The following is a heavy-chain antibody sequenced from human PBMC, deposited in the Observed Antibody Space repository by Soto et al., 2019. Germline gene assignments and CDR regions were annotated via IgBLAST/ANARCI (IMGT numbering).Heavy chain of an antibody. J-gene: IGHJ5*02. V-gene: IGHV4-59*08. CDR2: IYYSGST. CDR1: GGSISSYY. D-gene: IGHD3-9*01. CDR3: AKGRLGYYDILTGSNNWFDP. Sequence: SETLSLTCTVSGGSISSYYWSWIRQPPGKGLEWIGYIYYSGSTNYNPSLKSRDTISVDTSTNQFSLKLSSVTAADTAVYYCAKGRLGYYDILTGSNNWFDPWGQGTLVTVSS.